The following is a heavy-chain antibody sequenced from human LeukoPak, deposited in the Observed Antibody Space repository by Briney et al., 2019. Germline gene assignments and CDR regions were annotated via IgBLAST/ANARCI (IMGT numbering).Heavy chain of an antibody. CDR3: AREDYYYESSGYYPLGY. CDR2: FSSYGTNT. J-gene: IGHJ4*02. Sequence: GTSLRLSCATPGFTFSSYGMHWVRQPPGKGLEWVALFSSYGTNTYYADSVKGRFTISRDNSKNTLYLQMNSLRVEDTAIYYCAREDYYYESSGYYPLGYWGQGTLVTVSS. CDR1: GFTFSSYG. D-gene: IGHD3-22*01. V-gene: IGHV3-30*06.